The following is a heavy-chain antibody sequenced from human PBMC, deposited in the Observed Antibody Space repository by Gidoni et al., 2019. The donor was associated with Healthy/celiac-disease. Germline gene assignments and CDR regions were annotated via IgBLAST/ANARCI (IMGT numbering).Heavy chain of an antibody. J-gene: IGHJ6*02. CDR1: GFTVSSNY. CDR2: IYSGGST. CDR3: ARDHLLWFGRGGMDV. D-gene: IGHD3-10*01. V-gene: IGHV3-66*02. Sequence: EVQLVESGGGLVQPGGSLRLSCEASGFTVSSNYMSWVRQAPGKGLEWVSVIYSGGSTYYADSVKGRFTISRDNSKNTLYLQMNSLRAEDTAVYYCARDHLLWFGRGGMDVWGQGTTVTVSS.